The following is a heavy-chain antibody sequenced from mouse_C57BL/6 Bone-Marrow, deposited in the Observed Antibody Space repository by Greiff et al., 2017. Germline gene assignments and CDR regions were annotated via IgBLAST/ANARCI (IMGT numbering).Heavy chain of an antibody. V-gene: IGHV5-6*01. J-gene: IGHJ2*01. CDR1: GFTFSSYG. Sequence: EVQVVESGGDLVKPGGSLKLSCEASGFTFSSYGMAWVRQTPDKRLEWVATISSGGSYTYYPDSVKGRFTISRDNAKNTLYLQMSSLKSEDTAMYYCARRCLDYWGQGTTLTVSS. CDR2: ISSGGSYT. CDR3: ARRCLDY.